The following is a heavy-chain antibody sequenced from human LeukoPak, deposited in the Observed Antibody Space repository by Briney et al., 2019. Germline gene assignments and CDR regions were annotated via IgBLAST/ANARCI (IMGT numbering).Heavy chain of an antibody. Sequence: ASVKVSCKASGLTFRTSAMQWVRQTRGQGLEWIGWTVLGSGDTNYAQSLKERVTITRDMSTSTAYMELSSLRSEYTAMYYCAAGFSNRGYIYWGQGTLVTVSS. V-gene: IGHV1-58*02. CDR3: AAGFSNRGYIY. CDR1: GLTFRTSA. J-gene: IGHJ4*02. D-gene: IGHD6-13*01. CDR2: TVLGSGDT.